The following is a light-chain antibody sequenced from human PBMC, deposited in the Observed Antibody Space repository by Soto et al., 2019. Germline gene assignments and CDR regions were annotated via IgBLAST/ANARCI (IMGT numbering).Light chain of an antibody. J-gene: IGLJ1*01. CDR3: QAGDV. V-gene: IGLV3-1*01. CDR1: KLGDKY. CDR2: QDS. Sequence: SYELTQPPSVSVSPGQTASITCSGDKLGDKYACWYQQKPGQSPVLVIYQDSKRPSGIPERFSGSNSGNTATLTISGTQAMDEADYYGQAGDVFGTGTKLTVL.